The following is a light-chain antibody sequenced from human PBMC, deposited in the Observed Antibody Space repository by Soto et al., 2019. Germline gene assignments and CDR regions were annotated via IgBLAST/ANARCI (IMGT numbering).Light chain of an antibody. CDR3: QEYNTWPWT. V-gene: IGKV3-15*01. CDR1: QSVKNN. CDR2: GAS. J-gene: IGKJ1*01. Sequence: DIMMTQSPDTLSVSPGERATLSCRASQSVKNNLAWYQQKLGQAPRVLIYGASTRETGIPAMFTGSGSGTEFILTITSLQSEDSAVYYCQEYNTWPWTFGQGTKVDIK.